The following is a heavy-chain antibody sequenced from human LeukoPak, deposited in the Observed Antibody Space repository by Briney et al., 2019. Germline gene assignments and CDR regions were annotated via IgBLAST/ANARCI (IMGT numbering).Heavy chain of an antibody. V-gene: IGHV1-46*01. J-gene: IGHJ3*02. CDR2: INPSGGST. CDR1: GYTFTSYY. D-gene: IGHD2-15*01. CDR3: ARDFSCSGGSCYFSPGAFDI. Sequence: ASVKVSCKASGYTFTSYYMHSVRQAPGQGLEWMGIINPSGGSTSYAQKFQGRVTMTRDTSTSTGYMELSKDTAVYYCARDFSCSGGSCYFSPGAFDIWGQGTMVTVSS.